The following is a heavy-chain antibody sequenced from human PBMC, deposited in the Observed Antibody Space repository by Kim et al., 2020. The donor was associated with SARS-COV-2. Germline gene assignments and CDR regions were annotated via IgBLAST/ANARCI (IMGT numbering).Heavy chain of an antibody. Sequence: SLKSRVTISVDTSKNQFSLKLSSVTAADTAVYYCARSERVPQRRGPWFDPWGQGTLVTVSS. J-gene: IGHJ5*02. D-gene: IGHD6-25*01. V-gene: IGHV4-59*01. CDR3: ARSERVPQRRGPWFDP.